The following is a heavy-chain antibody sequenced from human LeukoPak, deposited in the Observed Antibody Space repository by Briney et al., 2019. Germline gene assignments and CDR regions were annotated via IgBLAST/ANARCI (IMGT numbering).Heavy chain of an antibody. CDR1: GGSISSYY. J-gene: IGHJ3*02. Sequence: EPSETLSLTCTVSGGSISSYYWSWIRQPPGKGLEWIGYFYFSGSTNYNPSLKSRVTISVDTSKNQLSLKLSSVTAADTAVYYCARAYTGYAFDIWGQGTMVTVSS. CDR3: ARAYTGYAFDI. CDR2: FYFSGST. D-gene: IGHD4-11*01. V-gene: IGHV4-59*01.